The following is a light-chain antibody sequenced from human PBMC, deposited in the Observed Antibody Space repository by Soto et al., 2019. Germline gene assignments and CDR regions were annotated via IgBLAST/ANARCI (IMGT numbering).Light chain of an antibody. V-gene: IGKV3-11*01. J-gene: IGKJ4*01. Sequence: IMLTQSPATLALSPGERATLSCRARQSISSYLAWHQQKPGQAPRLLIYDGSNRATGIPARFSGSGSGTDFTLPISSLEPEDFAVYYCQQRSNWPSFGGGTKVEIK. CDR3: QQRSNWPS. CDR2: DGS. CDR1: QSISSY.